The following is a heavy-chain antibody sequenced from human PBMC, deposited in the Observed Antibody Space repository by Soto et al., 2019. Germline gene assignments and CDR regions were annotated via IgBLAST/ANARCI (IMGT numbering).Heavy chain of an antibody. V-gene: IGHV1-3*01. CDR3: ARDRYYYDSSGYLYYFDF. CDR1: GYTVTSYA. J-gene: IGHJ4*02. Sequence: QVQLVQSGAEVKKPGASVKVSCKASGYTVTSYAMHWVRKAPGQRLEWMGWINAGNGNTKYSQKFQGRVTITRDTSASTAYMELSSLRSEDTAVYYCARDRYYYDSSGYLYYFDFWGQGTLVTVSS. D-gene: IGHD3-22*01. CDR2: INAGNGNT.